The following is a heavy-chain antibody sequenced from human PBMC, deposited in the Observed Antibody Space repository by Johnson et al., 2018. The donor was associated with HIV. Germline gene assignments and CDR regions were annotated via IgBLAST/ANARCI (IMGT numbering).Heavy chain of an antibody. CDR2: ISGSGGTI. J-gene: IGHJ3*02. CDR3: ARVGADAFDI. D-gene: IGHD1-26*01. CDR1: GFTFSSYA. Sequence: VQLVESGGGVVQPGRSLRLSCAASGFTFSSYAMSWVRQAPGKGLEWVSAISGSGGTIYYADSVKGRFTISRDNAKNSLYLQMNSLRAEDTAVYYCARVGADAFDIWGQGTMVTVSS. V-gene: IGHV3-23*04.